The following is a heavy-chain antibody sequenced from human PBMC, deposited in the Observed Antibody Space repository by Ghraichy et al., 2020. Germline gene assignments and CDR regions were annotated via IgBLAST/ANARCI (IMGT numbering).Heavy chain of an antibody. D-gene: IGHD2-15*01. J-gene: IGHJ4*02. Sequence: SETLSLTCAVYGGSFSGYYWSWIRQPPGKGLEWFGEINHSGSTNYNPPLKSRVTISVDTSKNQFSLKLSSVTAADTAVYYCARGFSYCSGGSCYSMGTDYWGQGTLVTVSS. CDR2: INHSGST. V-gene: IGHV4-34*01. CDR1: GGSFSGYY. CDR3: ARGFSYCSGGSCYSMGTDY.